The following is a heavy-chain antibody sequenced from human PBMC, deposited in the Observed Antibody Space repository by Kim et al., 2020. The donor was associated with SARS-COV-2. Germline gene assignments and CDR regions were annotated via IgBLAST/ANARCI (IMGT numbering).Heavy chain of an antibody. CDR2: IYYSGST. CDR1: GGSISSGDYY. D-gene: IGHD2-2*01. V-gene: IGHV4-30-4*01. J-gene: IGHJ5*02. Sequence: SETLSLTCTVSGGSISSGDYYWSWIRQPPGKGLEWIGYIYYSGSTYFHPSLKSRVTISVDTSKNQFSLKLTSVTAADTAVYYCAKGISVVPAAWSWFDPWGQGTLVTVSS. CDR3: AKGISVVPAAWSWFDP.